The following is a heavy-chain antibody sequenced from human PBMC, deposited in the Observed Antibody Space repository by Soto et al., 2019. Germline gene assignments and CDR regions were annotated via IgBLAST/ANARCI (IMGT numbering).Heavy chain of an antibody. Sequence: GSLRLSCAASGFTFSSYDMHWVRQATGKGLEWVSAIGTAGDPYYPGSVKGRFTISRENAKNSLYLQMNSLRAGDTAVYYCASVAYSSSQDNYGMDVWGQGTTVTVSS. CDR3: ASVAYSSSQDNYGMDV. J-gene: IGHJ6*02. D-gene: IGHD6-13*01. CDR1: GFTFSSYD. CDR2: IGTAGDP. V-gene: IGHV3-13*05.